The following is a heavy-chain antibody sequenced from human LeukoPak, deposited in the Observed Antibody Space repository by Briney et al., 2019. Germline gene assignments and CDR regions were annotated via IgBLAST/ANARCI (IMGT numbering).Heavy chain of an antibody. D-gene: IGHD3-22*01. V-gene: IGHV1-69*13. CDR3: ARDGPGEWLLLT. Sequence: SVKVSCKASGYTFTSYGISWVRQAPGQGLEWMGGIIPIFGTANYAQKFQGRVTITADESTSTAYMELSSLRSEDTAVYYCARDGPGEWLLLTWGQGTLVTVSS. CDR1: GYTFTSYG. CDR2: IIPIFGTA. J-gene: IGHJ5*02.